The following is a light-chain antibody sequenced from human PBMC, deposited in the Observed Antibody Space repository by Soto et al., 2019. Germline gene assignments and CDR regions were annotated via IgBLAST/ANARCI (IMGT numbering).Light chain of an antibody. J-gene: IGKJ2*01. Sequence: DIVMTQSPLSLAVTPGEPASISCRSSQSLLHNNGYNYLSWYLQKPGQSQQVLIYLGSNRASGVTDRFSGSGSGTDFTLKISRVEAEDVGVYYFIRALQTSYTFGQGTKLDI. V-gene: IGKV2-28*01. CDR1: QSLLHNNGYNY. CDR2: LGS. CDR3: IRALQTSYT.